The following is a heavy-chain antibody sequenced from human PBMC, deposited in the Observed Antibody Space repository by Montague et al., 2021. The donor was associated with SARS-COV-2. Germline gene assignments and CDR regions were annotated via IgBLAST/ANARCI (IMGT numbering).Heavy chain of an antibody. V-gene: IGHV3-74*01. J-gene: IGHJ4*02. CDR1: GFTFSSYW. CDR3: VSLTMVRGAEPYYFDY. CDR2: INSDGSST. Sequence: SLRLSCAASGFTFSSYWMHWVRQAPGKGLVWVSCINSDGSSTSYADSVKGRFTISRDNAKNTLYLQMNSLRAEDTAVYYCVSLTMVRGAEPYYFDYWGQGTLVTVSS. D-gene: IGHD3-10*01.